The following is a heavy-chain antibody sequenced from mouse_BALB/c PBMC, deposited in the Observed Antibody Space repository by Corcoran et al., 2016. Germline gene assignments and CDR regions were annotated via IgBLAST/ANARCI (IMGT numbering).Heavy chain of an antibody. V-gene: IGHV1-84*02. CDR1: GYTFSDYY. J-gene: IGHJ4*01. Sequence: QIQLQQSGPELVKPGASVKIPCKASGYTFSDYYINWVKQKPGQGLEWIGWIYPGSGNTKYNEKFKGKATLTVDTSSSTAYMQLSSLTSEDTAVYFGERGVGHYAMDYWGQGTSVTVSS. D-gene: IGHD1-1*02. CDR3: ERGVGHYAMDY. CDR2: IYPGSGNT.